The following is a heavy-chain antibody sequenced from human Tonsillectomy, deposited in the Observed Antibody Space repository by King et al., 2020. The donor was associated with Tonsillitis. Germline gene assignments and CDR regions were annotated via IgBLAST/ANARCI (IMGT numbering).Heavy chain of an antibody. CDR3: AKLVDGACSRY. CDR1: GFTFSNYG. J-gene: IGHJ4*02. D-gene: IGHD2-15*01. Sequence: QLVQSGGGLVQPGESLRLSCTASGFTFSNYGMSWVRQAPGKGLEWVSSIAGAGAPTFYADSVKGRFTISRDNSKNILFLQMNSLRVEDTALYYCAKLVDGACSRYWGQGTLVTVSS. CDR2: IAGAGAPT. V-gene: IGHV3-23*04.